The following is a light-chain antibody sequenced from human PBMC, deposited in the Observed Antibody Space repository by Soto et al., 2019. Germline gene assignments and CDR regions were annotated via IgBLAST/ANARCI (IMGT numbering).Light chain of an antibody. Sequence: DIQMTQSPSYLSASVGDRVTITCRASQGISNYLAWYQQKPEKVPKLLIYAASTLQSGVPSRFSGSGSGTDFTLTISSLQPEDVATYYCQKYNSAPHSAFGPGTKVDIK. V-gene: IGKV1-27*01. J-gene: IGKJ3*01. CDR1: QGISNY. CDR2: AAS. CDR3: QKYNSAPHSA.